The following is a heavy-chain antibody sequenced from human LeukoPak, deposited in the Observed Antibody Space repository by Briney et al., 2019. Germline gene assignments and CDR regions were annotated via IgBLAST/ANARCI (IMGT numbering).Heavy chain of an antibody. CDR3: ARGDGYGFFDY. CDR1: GGSISSYY. Sequence: SDTLSLTCSVSGGSISSYYWSWIRQPPGKGLEWIGYIYYSGSTKYSPSLKSRVTISVDTSKNQFSLKLSSVTAADTAVYYCARGDGYGFFDYWGQGTLVTVSS. D-gene: IGHD5-24*01. J-gene: IGHJ4*02. V-gene: IGHV4-59*07. CDR2: IYYSGST.